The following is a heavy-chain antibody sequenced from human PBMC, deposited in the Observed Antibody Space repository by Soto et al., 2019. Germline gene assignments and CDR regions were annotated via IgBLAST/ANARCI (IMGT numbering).Heavy chain of an antibody. J-gene: IGHJ5*02. V-gene: IGHV1-18*04. D-gene: IGHD3-3*01. Sequence: ASVKVSCKASGYTFSSYGISWVRQAPGQGLEWMGWISGYNGDTNYAQKLQGRVTMTTDTATSTAYMELRSLRSDDTAVYFRANDRLPDTAYSDFWGGVSRWFDPWGQGTLVTVSS. CDR3: ANDRLPDTAYSDFWGGVSRWFDP. CDR2: ISGYNGDT. CDR1: GYTFSSYG.